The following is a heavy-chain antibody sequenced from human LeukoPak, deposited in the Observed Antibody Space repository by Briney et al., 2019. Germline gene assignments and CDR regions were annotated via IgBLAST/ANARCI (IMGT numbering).Heavy chain of an antibody. Sequence: GGSLRLSCAASGFTFSSYWMSWVRQAPGKGLEWVANIKQDGSEKYYVDSVKGRFTISRDNAKNSLYLQMNSLRAEDTAVYYCAGSRSSHRNIAAAGTGWFDPWGQGTLVTVSS. CDR1: GFTFSSYW. CDR3: AGSRSSHRNIAAAGTGWFDP. V-gene: IGHV3-7*02. J-gene: IGHJ5*02. D-gene: IGHD6-13*01. CDR2: IKQDGSEK.